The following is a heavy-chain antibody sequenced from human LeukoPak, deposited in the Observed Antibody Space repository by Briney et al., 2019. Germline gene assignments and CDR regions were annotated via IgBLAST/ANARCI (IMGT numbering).Heavy chain of an antibody. CDR2: IMPIFGSA. V-gene: IGHV1-69*05. CDR3: AREVSVAGWDFDY. Sequence: SVKVSCKASGGTFSKYGINWVQQAPGQGLEWMGGIMPIFGSANYAERFQGRVSITTDGSTSTAYMELNSLRSEDTAVYYCAREVSVAGWDFDYWGQGTLVTVSS. D-gene: IGHD6-19*01. J-gene: IGHJ4*02. CDR1: GGTFSKYG.